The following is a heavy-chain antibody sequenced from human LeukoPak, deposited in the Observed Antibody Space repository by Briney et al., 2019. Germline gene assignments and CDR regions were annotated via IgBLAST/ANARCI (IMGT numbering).Heavy chain of an antibody. CDR2: ISYDGSNK. D-gene: IGHD2-2*02. CDR3: ARTARDCSSTSCYSYYYMDV. CDR1: GFTFSSYA. J-gene: IGHJ6*03. V-gene: IGHV3-30-3*01. Sequence: PGGSLRLSCAASGFTFSSYAMHWVRQAPGKGLEWVAVISYDGSNKYYADSVKGRFTISRDNSKNTLYLQMNSLRAEDTAVYYCARTARDCSSTSCYSYYYMDVWGKGTTVTVSS.